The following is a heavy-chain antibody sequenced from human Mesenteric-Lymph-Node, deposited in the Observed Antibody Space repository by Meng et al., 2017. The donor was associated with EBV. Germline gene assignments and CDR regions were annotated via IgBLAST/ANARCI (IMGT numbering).Heavy chain of an antibody. V-gene: IGHV4-30-4*01. CDR2: IYYSGST. CDR1: GGSISSGGYY. J-gene: IGHJ4*02. CDR3: ARVVGDSTGFEY. D-gene: IGHD4-17*01. Sequence: QVQLQESGPGLVKPSQTLTLTCNVSGGSISSGGYYWSWIRQPPGKGLEWIGYIYYSGSTYYNPSLKSRLTISLDTSKNQFSLKLSSVTAADTAVYYCARVVGDSTGFEYWGQGTLVTVSS.